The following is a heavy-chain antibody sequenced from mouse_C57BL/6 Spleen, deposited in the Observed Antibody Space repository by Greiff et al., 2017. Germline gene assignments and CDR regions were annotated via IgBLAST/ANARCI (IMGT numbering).Heavy chain of an antibody. D-gene: IGHD1-1*01. Sequence: VKLMESGPGLVQPSQSLTITCTVSGFSLTSYGVHWVRQSPGKGLEWLGVIWSGGSTDYNAAFISRLSISKDNSKSQVFFKMNSLQADDTAIYYCARKGDYYGSSPYWYFDVWGTGTTVTVSS. CDR1: GFSLTSYG. V-gene: IGHV2-2*01. CDR3: ARKGDYYGSSPYWYFDV. J-gene: IGHJ1*03. CDR2: IWSGGST.